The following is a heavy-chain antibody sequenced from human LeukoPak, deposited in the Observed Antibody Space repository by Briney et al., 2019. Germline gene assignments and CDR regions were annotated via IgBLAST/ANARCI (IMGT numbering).Heavy chain of an antibody. CDR3: AKANWGSSSGYYLSYYYYYYMDV. D-gene: IGHD3-22*01. CDR1: GFTFSNFW. Sequence: GGSLRLSCAASGFTFSNFWMSWVRQAPGKGLQWVANIRQDGSEKYYVDSVKGRFTISRDNAEKSLYLQVNSLRAEDTAVYYCAKANWGSSSGYYLSYYYYYYMDVWGKGTTVTVSS. V-gene: IGHV3-7*01. CDR2: IRQDGSEK. J-gene: IGHJ6*03.